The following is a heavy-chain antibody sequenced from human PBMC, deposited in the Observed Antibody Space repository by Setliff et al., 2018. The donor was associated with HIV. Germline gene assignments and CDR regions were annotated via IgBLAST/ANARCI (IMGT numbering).Heavy chain of an antibody. CDR3: AAESYTYGGQLGGFDY. D-gene: IGHD4-17*01. V-gene: IGHV1-58*02. Sequence: GASVKVSCKASGFTFTSSAMQWVRQARGQRLEWIGWIVVGSGNTNYAQKFQERVTITRDMSTSTAYMELSSLRSEDTAVYYCAAESYTYGGQLGGFDYWGQGTLVTVSS. CDR1: GFTFTSSA. J-gene: IGHJ4*02. CDR2: IVVGSGNT.